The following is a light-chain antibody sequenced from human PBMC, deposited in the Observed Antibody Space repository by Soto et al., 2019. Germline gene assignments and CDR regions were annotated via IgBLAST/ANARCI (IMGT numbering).Light chain of an antibody. J-gene: IGKJ4*01. CDR2: ETS. V-gene: IGKV1-9*01. CDR1: QGIDSY. Sequence: IQLTQSPSSLSSSVGDRVAITCRASQGIDSYLAWYKQRPGKVPQLLSYETSILQSGVSSRFRGSGSGTDFTLTISSLQAEDFETYYCQQTRSYPSTFGGGTKVDIK. CDR3: QQTRSYPST.